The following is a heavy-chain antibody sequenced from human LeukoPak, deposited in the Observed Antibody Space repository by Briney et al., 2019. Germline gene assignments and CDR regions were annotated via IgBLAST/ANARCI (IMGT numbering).Heavy chain of an antibody. CDR1: GFTFSSYA. D-gene: IGHD6-13*01. CDR3: AKGPKQQLLVWRAGYYFDY. CDR2: ISGSGGST. V-gene: IGHV3-23*01. J-gene: IGHJ4*02. Sequence: PGGSLRLSCAASGFTFSSYAMSWVRQAPGKGLEWVSAISGSGGSTYYADSVKGRFTISRDNSKNTLYLQMNSLRAEDTAVYYCAKGPKQQLLVWRAGYYFDYWGQGTLVTVSS.